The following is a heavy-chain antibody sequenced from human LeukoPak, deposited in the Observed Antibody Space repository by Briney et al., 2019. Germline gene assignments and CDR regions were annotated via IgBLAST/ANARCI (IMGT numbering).Heavy chain of an antibody. Sequence: ETLSLTCTVSGGSISSYYWSWIRQPPGKGLEWVSVISGSGDSTYYADSVKGRFTISRDNSKNTLYLQMNSLRAEDTAIYYCTKGSVLTIFGMAWHAFDIWGQGTMVTVSP. CDR2: ISGSGDST. CDR3: TKGSVLTIFGMAWHAFDI. CDR1: GGSISSYY. D-gene: IGHD3-3*01. V-gene: IGHV3-23*01. J-gene: IGHJ3*02.